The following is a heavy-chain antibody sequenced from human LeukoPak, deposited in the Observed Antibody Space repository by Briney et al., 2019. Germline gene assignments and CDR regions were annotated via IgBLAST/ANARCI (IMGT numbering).Heavy chain of an antibody. V-gene: IGHV1-2*02. Sequence: ASVKVSCKXSGYTFTGYYMHWVRQAPGQGLEWMGWINPNSGGTNYSQKFQGRVTMTRDTSISTAYMELSRLRSDDTAVYYCARGVTMIVVVMLDWGQGTLVTVSS. CDR3: ARGVTMIVVVMLD. D-gene: IGHD3-22*01. J-gene: IGHJ4*02. CDR2: INPNSGGT. CDR1: GYTFTGYY.